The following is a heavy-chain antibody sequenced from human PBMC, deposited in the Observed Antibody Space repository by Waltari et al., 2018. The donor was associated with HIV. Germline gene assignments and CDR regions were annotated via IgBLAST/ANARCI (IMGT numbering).Heavy chain of an antibody. CDR2: IMEDGAEK. CDR3: ARLIREGYNDWYFDL. D-gene: IGHD1-20*01. V-gene: IGHV3-7*01. CDR1: GFKVSSFW. J-gene: IGHJ2*01. Sequence: EVQLVESGGGLVQAGGSLRLSCKVSGFKVSSFWMSWVRQGPGKGLWWVANIMEDGAEKNYLESVKGRFTISKDSLKNSVSLSLNNMTAGDTAVYFCARLIREGYNDWYFDLWGRGTLITVFS.